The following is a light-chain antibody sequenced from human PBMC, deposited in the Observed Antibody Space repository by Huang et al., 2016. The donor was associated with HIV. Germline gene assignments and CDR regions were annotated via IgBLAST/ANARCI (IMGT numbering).Light chain of an antibody. CDR1: RSVSTN. Sequence: EIVMTQSPATLSVSPGQRDTLSCRANRSVSTNLACDQQRHGQAPRLLSYGSSTRAPGSPARFSGSGSGTDFTLTISSLQSEDFALYYCHQYNNWLLSFGGGTRV. CDR2: GSS. J-gene: IGKJ4*01. V-gene: IGKV3-15*01. CDR3: HQYNNWLLS.